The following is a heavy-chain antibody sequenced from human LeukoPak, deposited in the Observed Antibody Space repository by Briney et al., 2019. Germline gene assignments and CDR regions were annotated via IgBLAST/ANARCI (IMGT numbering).Heavy chain of an antibody. Sequence: GGSLRLSCAASGFTFSSYGMHWVRQAPGKGLEWVAVISYDGSNKYYADSVKGRFTISRDNSKNTLYLQMNSLRAEDTAVYYCAKQSSGWYWLDYWGQGTLVTVSS. V-gene: IGHV3-30*18. CDR3: AKQSSGWYWLDY. J-gene: IGHJ4*02. D-gene: IGHD6-19*01. CDR2: ISYDGSNK. CDR1: GFTFSSYG.